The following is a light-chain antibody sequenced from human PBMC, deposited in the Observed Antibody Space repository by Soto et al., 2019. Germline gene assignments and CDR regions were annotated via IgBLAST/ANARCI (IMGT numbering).Light chain of an antibody. CDR3: QQYDKSPQT. J-gene: IGKJ2*01. V-gene: IGKV3-20*01. CDR1: QSVSRSY. Sequence: IVLTQSPGTLSLSPGERATLSCRASQSVSRSYLAWYQQKPGQAPRLLIYGVSNRPTGIPDRFSGSGSGTDFSLTISRLEPADFAVYYCQQYDKSPQTFGQGTKLEIK. CDR2: GVS.